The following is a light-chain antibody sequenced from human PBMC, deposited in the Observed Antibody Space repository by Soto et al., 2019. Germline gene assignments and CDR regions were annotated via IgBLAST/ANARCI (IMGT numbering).Light chain of an antibody. CDR1: SSDVGGYHY. CDR2: DVY. Sequence: QSVLTQPRSMSGSPGQSVTISCTGTSSDVGGYHYVSWYQHHPGKAPKLIIYDVYNRPSGVPFRFSGSKSGNTASLTISGLQTEDEAYYYCCSYAGTSIYVLFGGGTQLTVL. V-gene: IGLV2-11*01. J-gene: IGLJ2*01. CDR3: CSYAGTSIYVL.